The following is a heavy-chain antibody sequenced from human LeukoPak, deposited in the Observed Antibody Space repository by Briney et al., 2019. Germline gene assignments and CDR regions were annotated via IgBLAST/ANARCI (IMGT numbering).Heavy chain of an antibody. CDR1: GFTFDDYA. J-gene: IGHJ4*02. Sequence: PGRSLRLSCAAAGFTFDDYAMHWVRQAPGKGLEWVSVISWNSGSIGYADSVKGRFTISRDNAKNTLYLQMNSLRAEDTAVYYCAKGRIAVAGITTGDDYWGQGTLVTVSS. CDR3: AKGRIAVAGITTGDDY. V-gene: IGHV3-9*01. D-gene: IGHD6-19*01. CDR2: ISWNSGSI.